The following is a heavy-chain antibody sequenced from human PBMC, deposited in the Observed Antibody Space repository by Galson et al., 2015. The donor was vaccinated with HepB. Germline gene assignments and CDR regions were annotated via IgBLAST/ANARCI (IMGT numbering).Heavy chain of an antibody. D-gene: IGHD3-16*01. Sequence: SLRLSGASSVFSFSNYAMHWVRQAPGKGLEWMAVIPSAGGFRYYSDPVPGRFTVSRDPSRSILYLQMNRLRVDATAVYYCAKGGPGRIGMMKTRSLGFDYWGQGTLVIVSS. CDR3: AKGGPGRIGMMKTRSLGFDY. V-gene: IGHV3-30*18. CDR1: VFSFSNYA. J-gene: IGHJ4*02. CDR2: IPSAGGFR.